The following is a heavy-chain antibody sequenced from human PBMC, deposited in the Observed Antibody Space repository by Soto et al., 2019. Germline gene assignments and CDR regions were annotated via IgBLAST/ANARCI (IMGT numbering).Heavy chain of an antibody. J-gene: IGHJ4*02. CDR2: IGSAGDT. V-gene: IGHV3-13*01. CDR3: ARVQSSGWYFFDY. Sequence: EVQLVESGGGLVQPGGSLRLSCAASGFTFSSYDMHWVRQATGKGLEWVSAIGSAGDTYYPGSVKGRFTISRENAKNSLYLQMNSLRAEDTAVYYCARVQSSGWYFFDYWGQGTLVTVSS. CDR1: GFTFSSYD. D-gene: IGHD6-19*01.